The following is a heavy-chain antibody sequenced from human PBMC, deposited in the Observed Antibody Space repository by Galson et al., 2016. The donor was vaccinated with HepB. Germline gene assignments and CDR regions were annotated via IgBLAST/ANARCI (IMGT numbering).Heavy chain of an antibody. Sequence: LRLSCAASGFTFSRNGMHWVRQAPGKGLEWVSLIYSGGSTYYADSVKGRFTISRDNSKNTLYLQMNSLRAEDTAVYYCASMTGTTPGGYWGQGTLVTVSS. CDR1: GFTFSRNG. CDR3: ASMTGTTPGGY. J-gene: IGHJ4*02. D-gene: IGHD1-20*01. CDR2: IYSGGST. V-gene: IGHV3-NL1*01.